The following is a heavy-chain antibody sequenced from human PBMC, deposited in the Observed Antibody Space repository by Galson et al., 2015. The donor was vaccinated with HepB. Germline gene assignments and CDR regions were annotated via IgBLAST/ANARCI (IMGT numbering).Heavy chain of an antibody. CDR2: INPNSGGT. J-gene: IGHJ6*02. CDR1: GYTFTGYY. CDR3: ARDDGYNSRNYGMDV. D-gene: IGHD5-24*01. V-gene: IGHV1-2*04. Sequence: SVKVSCKASGYTFTGYYMHWVRQAPGQGLEWMGWINPNSGGTNYAQKFQGWVTMTRDTSISTAYMELSRLRSDDTAVYYCARDDGYNSRNYGMDVWGQGTTVTVSS.